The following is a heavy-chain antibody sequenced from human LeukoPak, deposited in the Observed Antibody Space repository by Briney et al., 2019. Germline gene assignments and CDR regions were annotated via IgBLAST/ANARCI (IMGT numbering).Heavy chain of an antibody. V-gene: IGHV4-34*01. J-gene: IGHJ4*02. CDR2: INRSGST. CDR3: ARAEFGGAAGPWPFDY. CDR1: GWSFSGYY. D-gene: IGHD3-16*01. Sequence: SETLSLTCAVYGWSFSGYYWSWIRQPPGKGLEWLGEINRSGSTNYNPSLKSRVTISVDTSKNQFSLKLSSVTAADTAVYYCARAEFGGAAGPWPFDYWGQGTLVTVSS.